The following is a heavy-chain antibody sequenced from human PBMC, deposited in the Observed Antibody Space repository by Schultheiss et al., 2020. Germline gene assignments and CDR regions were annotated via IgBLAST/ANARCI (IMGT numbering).Heavy chain of an antibody. D-gene: IGHD3-22*01. CDR2: IYYSGST. Sequence: SQTLSLTCTVSGGSISSGGYYWSWIRQPPGKGLEWIGYIYYSGSTNYNPSLKSRVTISVDTSKNQFSLQLNSVTPEDTAVYYCARAGDSSGYLQRADAFDIWGQGTLVTVSS. CDR3: ARAGDSSGYLQRADAFDI. CDR1: GGSISSGGYY. J-gene: IGHJ3*02. V-gene: IGHV4-61*08.